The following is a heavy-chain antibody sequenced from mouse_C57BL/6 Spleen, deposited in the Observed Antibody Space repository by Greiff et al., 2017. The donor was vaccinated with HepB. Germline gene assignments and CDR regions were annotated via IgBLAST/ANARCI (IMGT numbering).Heavy chain of an antibody. D-gene: IGHD1-1*01. CDR3: ARSYYH. Sequence: VKLMESGPELVKPGASVKISCKASGYAFSSSWMNWVKQRPGKGLEWIGRIYPGDGDTNYNGKFKGKATLTADKSSSTAYMQLSSLTSEDSAVYFCARSYYHWGQGTSVTVSS. CDR1: GYAFSSSW. CDR2: IYPGDGDT. V-gene: IGHV1-82*01. J-gene: IGHJ4*01.